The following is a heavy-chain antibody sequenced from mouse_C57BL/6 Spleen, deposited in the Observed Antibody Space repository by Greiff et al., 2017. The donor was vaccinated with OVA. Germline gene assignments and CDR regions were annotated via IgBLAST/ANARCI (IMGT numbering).Heavy chain of an antibody. CDR1: GYSITSGYY. CDR3: ARDRAD. D-gene: IGHD3-3*01. Sequence: ESGPGLVKPSQSLSLTCSVTGYSITSGYYWNWIRQFPGNKLEWMGYISYDGSNNYNPSLKNRISITRDTSKNQFFLKLNSVTTEDTATYYCARDRADWGQGTLVTVSA. J-gene: IGHJ3*01. V-gene: IGHV3-6*01. CDR2: ISYDGSN.